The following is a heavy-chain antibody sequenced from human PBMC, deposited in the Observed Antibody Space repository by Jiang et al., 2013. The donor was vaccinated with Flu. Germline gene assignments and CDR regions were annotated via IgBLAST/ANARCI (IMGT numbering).Heavy chain of an antibody. CDR3: GLFSGIAVAYPFDY. CDR2: INHSGST. CDR1: GGSFSGYY. Sequence: LLKPSETLSLTCAVYGGSFSGYYWSWIRQPPGKGLEWIGEINHSGSTNYNPSLKSRVTISVDTSKNQFSLKLSSVTAADTAVYYCGLFSGIAVAYPFDYWGQGNPGHRLL. D-gene: IGHD6-19*01. V-gene: IGHV4-34*01. J-gene: IGHJ4*02.